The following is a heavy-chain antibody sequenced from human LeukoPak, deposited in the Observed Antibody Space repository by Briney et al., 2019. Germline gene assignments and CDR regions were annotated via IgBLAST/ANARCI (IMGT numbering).Heavy chain of an antibody. V-gene: IGHV3-13*01. D-gene: IGHD4-17*01. CDR1: GFTFSSYD. Sequence: GGSLRLSCAASGFTFSSYDMHWVRQATGKGLEWVSAIGTAGDTYYPGSVKGRFTISRENAKNSLYLQMNSLRAGDTAVYYCARATVTTTGWYFDLWGRGTLVTVSS. J-gene: IGHJ2*01. CDR2: IGTAGDT. CDR3: ARATVTTTGWYFDL.